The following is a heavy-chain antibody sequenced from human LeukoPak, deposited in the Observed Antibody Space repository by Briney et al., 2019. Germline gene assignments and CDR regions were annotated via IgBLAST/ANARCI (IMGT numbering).Heavy chain of an antibody. CDR3: ARGIADRGGVIDY. D-gene: IGHD6-13*01. CDR2: TYYSAKWNN. Sequence: SQTLSLTCAISGDSVSINSAAWDWIRQSPSRGLEWLGKTYYSAKWNNDYAVSVKSRITINPDTSRNQFSLQLNSVTAEDTAVYYCARGIADRGGVIDYWGQGTLVIVSS. J-gene: IGHJ4*02. CDR1: GDSVSINSAA. V-gene: IGHV6-1*01.